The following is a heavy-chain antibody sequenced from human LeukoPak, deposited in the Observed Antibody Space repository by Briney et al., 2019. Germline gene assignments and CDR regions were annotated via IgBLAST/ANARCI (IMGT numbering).Heavy chain of an antibody. CDR3: ARVGSGDILTGYYPLFDY. CDR1: GGSISSYY. J-gene: IGHJ4*02. Sequence: PSETLSLTCTVSGGSISSYYWSWIRQPPGKGLEWIGYIYYSGSTNYNPSLKSRVTISVDTSKNQFSLKLSSVTAADTAVYYCARVGSGDILTGYYPLFDYWGQGTLVTVSS. CDR2: IYYSGST. V-gene: IGHV4-59*01. D-gene: IGHD3-9*01.